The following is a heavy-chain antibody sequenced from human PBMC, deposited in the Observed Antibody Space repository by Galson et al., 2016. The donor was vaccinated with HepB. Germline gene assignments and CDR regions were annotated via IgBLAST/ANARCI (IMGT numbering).Heavy chain of an antibody. D-gene: IGHD1-26*01. Sequence: SETLSLTCAVYGGSFSGSYWTWIRQPPGKGLEWIGEVNHGGSTNYNPSLKTRVSISVDTSKNQFSLKLISVTAADTAVYFCARDNDNGSYYGSWGPGTLVTVSS. V-gene: IGHV4-34*01. J-gene: IGHJ5*02. CDR3: ARDNDNGSYYGS. CDR1: GGSFSGSY. CDR2: VNHGGST.